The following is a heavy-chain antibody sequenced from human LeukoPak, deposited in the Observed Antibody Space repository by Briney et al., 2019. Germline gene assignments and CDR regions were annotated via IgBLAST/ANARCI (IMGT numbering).Heavy chain of an antibody. D-gene: IGHD5-18*01. CDR3: ARGRGYSYGSYYFDY. J-gene: IGHJ4*02. CDR2: IIPILGIA. CDR1: GGTFSSYA. V-gene: IGHV1-69*04. Sequence: SVKVSCKASGGTFSSYAISWVRQAPGQGLEWMGRIIPILGIANYAQKFQGRVTITADKSTSTAYMELSSLRSEDTAVYYCARGRGYSYGSYYFDYWGQGTLVTVSS.